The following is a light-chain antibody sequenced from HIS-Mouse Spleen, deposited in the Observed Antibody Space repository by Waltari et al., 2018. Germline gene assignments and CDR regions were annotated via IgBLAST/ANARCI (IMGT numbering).Light chain of an antibody. V-gene: IGLV1-44*01. CDR1: SSNIGSNT. Sequence: QSVLTQPPSASGTPGQRVTISCSGSSSNIGSNTVNWYQQLPGTAPKLLIYSNNRRASGVPDRVSGSKSGTSASLAISGLQSEDEADYYCAAWDDSLNGWVFGGGTKLTVL. CDR2: SNN. J-gene: IGLJ3*02. CDR3: AAWDDSLNGWV.